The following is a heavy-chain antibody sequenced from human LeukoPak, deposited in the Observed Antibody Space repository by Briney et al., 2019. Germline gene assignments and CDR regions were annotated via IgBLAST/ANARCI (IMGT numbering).Heavy chain of an antibody. J-gene: IGHJ4*02. CDR1: GYTFTGYY. Sequence: GASVKVSCKASGYTFTGYYMHWVRQAPGQGLEWMGRINPNSGGTNYAQKFQGRVTMTRDTSISTAYMELSRLRSDDTAVYYCASSMVQATSNTNDYWGQGTLVTVSS. CDR2: INPNSGGT. CDR3: ASSMVQATSNTNDY. V-gene: IGHV1-2*06. D-gene: IGHD3-10*01.